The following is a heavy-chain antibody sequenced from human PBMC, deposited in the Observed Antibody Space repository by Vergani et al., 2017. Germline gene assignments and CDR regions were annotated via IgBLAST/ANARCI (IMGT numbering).Heavy chain of an antibody. CDR2: ISSSGSTI. CDR3: ARTPTIYSNYVPYYYYYMDV. D-gene: IGHD4-11*01. Sequence: QVQLVESGGGLVKPGGSLRLSCAASGFTFSDYYMSWIRQAPGKGLEWVSYISSSGSTIYYADSVKGRLTISRDDAKNSLYLKMNSLRAEDTAVYYCARTPTIYSNYVPYYYYYMDVWGKGTTVTVSS. V-gene: IGHV3-11*01. J-gene: IGHJ6*03. CDR1: GFTFSDYY.